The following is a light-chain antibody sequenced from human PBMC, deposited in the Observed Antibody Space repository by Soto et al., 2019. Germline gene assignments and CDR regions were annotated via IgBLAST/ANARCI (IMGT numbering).Light chain of an antibody. Sequence: DITMTQSPSTLSAYVGDRVTITCRASQSISSWLAWYQQKPGKAPKLLIYKASTLESGVPSNFSGSGSGTEFTLTISGLQPDDSATYYCQQQYFYWTFGQGTKVDI. CDR1: QSISSW. J-gene: IGKJ1*01. CDR3: QQQYFYWT. V-gene: IGKV1-5*03. CDR2: KAS.